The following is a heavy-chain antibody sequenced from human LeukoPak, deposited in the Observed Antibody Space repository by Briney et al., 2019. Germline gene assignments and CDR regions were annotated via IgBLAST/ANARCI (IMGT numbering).Heavy chain of an antibody. CDR2: ISYDGSNK. CDR1: GFTFSSYA. J-gene: IGHJ4*02. D-gene: IGHD5-12*01. V-gene: IGHV3-30-3*01. Sequence: GRSLRLSCAASGFTFSSYAMHWVRQAPGKGLEWVAVISYDGSNKYYADSVKGRFTTSRDNSKSTLYLQMISLRAEDTAVYYCARPGVDIVATIGGYFDYWGQGTLVTVSS. CDR3: ARPGVDIVATIGGYFDY.